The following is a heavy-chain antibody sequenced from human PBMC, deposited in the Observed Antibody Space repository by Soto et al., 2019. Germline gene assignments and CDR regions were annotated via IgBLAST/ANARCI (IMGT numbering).Heavy chain of an antibody. Sequence: QVQLLQSGAEVKKPGASVKVSCKASGYTFTGYYMHWVRQAPGQGLEWMGWINPNSGGTNYAQKFQGWVTMTRDTSNSTAYMELSRMRSDDKAVYYCARDARGDEAPMDYWGQGPMVTVSS. D-gene: IGHD3-10*01. CDR3: ARDARGDEAPMDY. CDR1: GYTFTGYY. J-gene: IGHJ4*02. V-gene: IGHV1-2*04. CDR2: INPNSGGT.